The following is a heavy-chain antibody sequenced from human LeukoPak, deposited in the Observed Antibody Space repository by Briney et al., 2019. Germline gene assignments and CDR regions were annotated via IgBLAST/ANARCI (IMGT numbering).Heavy chain of an antibody. CDR3: ARVVVRGGWFDY. Sequence: ASVKVSCKASGYTSTSYTMNWVRQAPGQGLEWMGIINPSGGSTSYAQKFQGRVTMTRDMSTSTVYMELSSLRSEDTAVYYCARVVVRGGWFDYWGQGTLVTVSS. CDR2: INPSGGST. D-gene: IGHD3-10*01. CDR1: GYTSTSYT. V-gene: IGHV1-46*01. J-gene: IGHJ4*02.